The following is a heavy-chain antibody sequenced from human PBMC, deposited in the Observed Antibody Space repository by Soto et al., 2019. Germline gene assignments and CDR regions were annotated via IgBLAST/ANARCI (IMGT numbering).Heavy chain of an antibody. CDR3: ARVWGGAFGI. D-gene: IGHD3-10*01. Sequence: QVQLQESGPGLVKPSETLSLTCTVSGGSISSYYWSWIRQPPGKGLEWIGYIYYSGSTNYNPSLKSRVTISVDTSKNQFSLKLSSVTAADTAVYYCARVWGGAFGIGGQGTMVTVSS. CDR1: GGSISSYY. J-gene: IGHJ3*02. V-gene: IGHV4-59*01. CDR2: IYYSGST.